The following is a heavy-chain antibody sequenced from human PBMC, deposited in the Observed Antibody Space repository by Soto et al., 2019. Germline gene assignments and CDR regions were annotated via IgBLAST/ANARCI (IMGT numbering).Heavy chain of an antibody. CDR1: GGSISSSSYY. CDR2: IYYSGST. Sequence: QLQLQESGPGLVKPSETLSLTCTVSGGSISSSSYYWGWIRQPPGKGLEWIGSIYYSGSTYYNPSLKRRVTISGDTSKNQFALKLSSVTAADTAVYYCARHLVECSGGSCYSDYFDYWGQGTLVTVSS. V-gene: IGHV4-39*01. D-gene: IGHD2-15*01. CDR3: ARHLVECSGGSCYSDYFDY. J-gene: IGHJ4*02.